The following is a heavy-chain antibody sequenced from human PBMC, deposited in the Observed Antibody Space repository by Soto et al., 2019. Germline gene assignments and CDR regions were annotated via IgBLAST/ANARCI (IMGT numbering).Heavy chain of an antibody. J-gene: IGHJ6*03. CDR1: GYTFTSYG. CDR3: ARQGDILTGYLLSYYYMDV. D-gene: IGHD3-9*01. CDR2: ISAYNGNT. V-gene: IGHV1-18*01. Sequence: ASVKVSCKASGYTFTSYGISWVRQAPGQGLEWMGWISAYNGNTNYAQKLQGRVTMTTDTSTSTAYMELRSLRSDDTAVYYCARQGDILTGYLLSYYYMDVWGKGTTVTVSS.